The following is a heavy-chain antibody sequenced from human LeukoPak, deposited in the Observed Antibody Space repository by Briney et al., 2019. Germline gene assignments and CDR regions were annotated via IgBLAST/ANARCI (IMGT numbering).Heavy chain of an antibody. CDR2: ISAYNGNT. CDR3: ARGITIFGVVIANCYYYGMDV. V-gene: IGHV1-18*01. J-gene: IGHJ6*02. Sequence: ASVKVSCKASGYAFTSYGISWVRQAPGQGLEWMGWISAYNGNTNYAQKLQGRVTMTTDTSTSTAYMELRSLRSDDTAVYYCARGITIFGVVIANCYYYGMDVWGQGTTVTVSS. D-gene: IGHD3-3*01. CDR1: GYAFTSYG.